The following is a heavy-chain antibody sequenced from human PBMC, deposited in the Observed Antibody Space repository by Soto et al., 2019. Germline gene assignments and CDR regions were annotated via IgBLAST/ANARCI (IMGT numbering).Heavy chain of an antibody. CDR3: ARVSGIDYYGMDV. CDR1: GASISSGGYY. J-gene: IGHJ6*02. V-gene: IGHV4-34*01. CDR2: INHSGST. Sequence: SDTLSLTCTVSGASISSGGYYWSWIRQLPGKGLEWIGEINHSGSTNYNPSLKSRVTISVDTSKNQFSLKLSSVTAADTAVYYCARVSGIDYYGMDVWGQGTTVT. D-gene: IGHD3-10*01.